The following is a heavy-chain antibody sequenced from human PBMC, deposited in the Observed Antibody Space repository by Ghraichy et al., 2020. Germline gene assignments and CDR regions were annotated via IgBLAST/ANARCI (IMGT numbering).Heavy chain of an antibody. CDR3: ARVNRNFFDR. J-gene: IGHJ5*02. D-gene: IGHD1-14*01. Sequence: GESLNISCKGSGYSFTNYWIAWVRQMPGKGLEWMAIIYPPDSDTRSSPSFQGQVTISVDKSINTAYLQWSSLKASDTALYYCARVNRNFFDRWGQGTLVTVSS. V-gene: IGHV5-51*01. CDR1: GYSFTNYW. CDR2: IYPPDSDT.